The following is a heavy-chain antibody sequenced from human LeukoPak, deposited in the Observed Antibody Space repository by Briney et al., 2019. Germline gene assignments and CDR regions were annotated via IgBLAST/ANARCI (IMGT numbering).Heavy chain of an antibody. CDR2: INHSGST. V-gene: IGHV4-34*01. D-gene: IGHD3-16*02. Sequence: SETLSLTCAVYGGSFSGYYWSWIRQPPGKGLEWIGEINHSGSTNYNPSLKSRVTISVDTSKNQFSLKLSSVTAADTAVYYCAKEGRFGGVVAPQGWFDPWGQGTLVTVSS. CDR3: AKEGRFGGVVAPQGWFDP. CDR1: GGSFSGYY. J-gene: IGHJ5*02.